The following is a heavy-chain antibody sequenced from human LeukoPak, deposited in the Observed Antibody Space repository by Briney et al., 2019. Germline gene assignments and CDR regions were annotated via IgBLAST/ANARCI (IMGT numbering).Heavy chain of an antibody. CDR1: GGSFSGYY. Sequence: PSETLSLTCAVYGGSFSGYYWSWIRQPPGKGLEWIGEINHSGSTNYNPSLKSRVTISVDTSKNQFSLKLSSVTAADTALYFCARGGNVLVVTQKKKKPFDYWSQGTLVIVSS. D-gene: IGHD3-16*02. CDR2: INHSGST. CDR3: ARGGNVLVVTQKKKKPFDY. V-gene: IGHV4-34*01. J-gene: IGHJ4*02.